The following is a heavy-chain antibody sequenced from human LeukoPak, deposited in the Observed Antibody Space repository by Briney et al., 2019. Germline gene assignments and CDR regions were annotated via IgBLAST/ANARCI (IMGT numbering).Heavy chain of an antibody. CDR1: GGSISSSYY. V-gene: IGHV4-39*01. CDR2: IYYSGST. Sequence: SETLSLTCTVSGGSISSSYYWGWIRQPPGKGLEWIGSIYYSGSTYYNPSLKSRVTISVDTSKNQFSLKLSSVTAADTAVYYCARKRGYYGSGSYLAFDIWGQGTMVTVSS. D-gene: IGHD3-10*01. J-gene: IGHJ3*02. CDR3: ARKRGYYGSGSYLAFDI.